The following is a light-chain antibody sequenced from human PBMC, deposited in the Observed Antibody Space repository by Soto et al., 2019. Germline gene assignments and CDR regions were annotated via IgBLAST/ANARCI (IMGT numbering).Light chain of an antibody. CDR2: DAS. Sequence: AIRMTQSPSSLSASTGDRVTITCRASQGISSYLAWYQQKPGKAPNLLIFDASTLESGVPSRFSGSGSGTTFTLTISSLQPDDFATYYCLQYNGYYRTFGQGTKVDIK. V-gene: IGKV1-8*01. CDR1: QGISSY. J-gene: IGKJ1*01. CDR3: LQYNGYYRT.